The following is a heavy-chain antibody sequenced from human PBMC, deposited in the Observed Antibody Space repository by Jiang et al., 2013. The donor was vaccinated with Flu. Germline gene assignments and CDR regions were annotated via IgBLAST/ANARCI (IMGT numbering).Heavy chain of an antibody. J-gene: IGHJ1*01. D-gene: IGHD6-19*01. V-gene: IGHV4-4*02. Sequence: KPSGTLSLTCAVSGGSISSSNWWSWVRQPPGKGLEWIGEIYHSGSTNYNPSLKSRVTISVDKSKNQFSLKLSSVTAADTAMYYCASFTAVAETNPLQHWGQGTLVIVSS. CDR3: ASFTAVAETNPLQH. CDR1: GGSISSSNW. CDR2: IYHSGST.